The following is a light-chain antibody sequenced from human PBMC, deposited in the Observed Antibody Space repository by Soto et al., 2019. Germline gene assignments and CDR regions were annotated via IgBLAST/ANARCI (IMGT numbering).Light chain of an antibody. Sequence: QSELAQPASGAGSPGQSITLSCTGTSSDLGSYNLVSWYQQHPGKAPKLMIYEGSKRPSGVSYRFSGSKSGNTASLTISGLQTEDEADYYCCSYAGSSTFVFGTGTKVTVL. J-gene: IGLJ1*01. V-gene: IGLV2-23*01. CDR3: CSYAGSSTFV. CDR2: EGS. CDR1: SSDLGSYNL.